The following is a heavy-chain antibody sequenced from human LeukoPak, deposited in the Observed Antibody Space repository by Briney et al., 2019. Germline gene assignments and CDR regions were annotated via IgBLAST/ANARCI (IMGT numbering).Heavy chain of an antibody. CDR3: ARGYSYGYVLDY. J-gene: IGHJ4*02. D-gene: IGHD5-18*01. Sequence: GGSLRLSCAASGFTFSSYAMSWVRQAPGKGLEWVSYISSSGSTIDYADSVKGRFTISRDNAKNSLYLQMNSLRAEDTAVYYCARGYSYGYVLDYWGQGTLVTVSS. CDR1: GFTFSSYA. V-gene: IGHV3-48*04. CDR2: ISSSGSTI.